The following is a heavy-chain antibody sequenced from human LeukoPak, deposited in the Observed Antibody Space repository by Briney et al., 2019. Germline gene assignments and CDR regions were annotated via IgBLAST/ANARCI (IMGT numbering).Heavy chain of an antibody. CDR2: LNPDGSVT. J-gene: IGHJ4*02. CDR1: GFTFRTSW. V-gene: IGHV3-74*01. Sequence: GGSLRLSCAASGFTFRTSWMHWVRQAPGKGLMWVSRLNPDGSVTTYADSVKGRFTISRDNAKNTLYLQMNSLRAEDTAVYYCAKDSIHDSSGYPQYYFDYWGQGTLVTVSS. CDR3: AKDSIHDSSGYPQYYFDY. D-gene: IGHD3-22*01.